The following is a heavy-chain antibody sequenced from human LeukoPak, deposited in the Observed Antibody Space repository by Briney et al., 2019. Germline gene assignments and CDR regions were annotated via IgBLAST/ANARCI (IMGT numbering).Heavy chain of an antibody. D-gene: IGHD3-10*01. CDR2: IWYDGSNK. V-gene: IGHV3-33*08. Sequence: PGGSLRLSCAASGFIFSSYEMNWVRQAPGKGLEWVAVIWYDGSNKYYADSVKGRFTISRDNSKNTLYLQMNSLRAEDTAVYYCARSNRLLPFDYWGQGTLVTVPS. J-gene: IGHJ4*02. CDR3: ARSNRLLPFDY. CDR1: GFIFSSYE.